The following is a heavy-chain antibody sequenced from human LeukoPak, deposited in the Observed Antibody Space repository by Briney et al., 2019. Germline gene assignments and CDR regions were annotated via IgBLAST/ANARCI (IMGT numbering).Heavy chain of an antibody. Sequence: GGSLRLSCAASGFTFSDYYMSWIRQAPGKGLERVSYISSSGSTIYYADSVKGRFTISRDNAKNSLYLQMNSLRAEDTAVYYCARDAVVVIADDAFDIWGQGTMVTVSS. CDR2: ISSSGSTI. J-gene: IGHJ3*02. D-gene: IGHD3-22*01. CDR3: ARDAVVVIADDAFDI. V-gene: IGHV3-11*01. CDR1: GFTFSDYY.